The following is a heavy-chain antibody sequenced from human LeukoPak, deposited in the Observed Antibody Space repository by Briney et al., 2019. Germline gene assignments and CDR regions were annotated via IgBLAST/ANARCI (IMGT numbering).Heavy chain of an antibody. CDR2: ISGSGGTT. Sequence: GGSLRLSCAASGFTFNTYAMSWVRQAPGKGLEWASTISGSGGTTYYADSVKGRFTISRDNSKNTLYLQMNSLRAEDTAVYYCAKGTGSSGWYWFDYWGQGTLVTVSS. D-gene: IGHD6-19*01. V-gene: IGHV3-23*01. J-gene: IGHJ4*02. CDR3: AKGTGSSGWYWFDY. CDR1: GFTFNTYA.